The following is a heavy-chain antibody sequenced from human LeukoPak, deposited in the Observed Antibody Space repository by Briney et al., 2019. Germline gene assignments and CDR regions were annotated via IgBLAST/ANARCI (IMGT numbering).Heavy chain of an antibody. CDR3: ASTVED. CDR2: ISSDGSNK. J-gene: IGHJ4*02. CDR1: GFTFSSYT. V-gene: IGHV3-30*01. Sequence: SGGSLRLSCAASGFTFSSYTMHWVRQAPGKGLEWVAVISSDGSNKYYADSVKGRFTIFRDNSKNTLYLQMNSLRAEDTAIYYCASTVEDWGQGTLVTVSS. D-gene: IGHD6-19*01.